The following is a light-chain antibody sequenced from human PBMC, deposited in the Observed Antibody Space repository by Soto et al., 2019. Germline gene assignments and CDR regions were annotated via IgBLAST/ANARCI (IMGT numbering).Light chain of an antibody. CDR1: QSVSSH. Sequence: EIVLTQSPATLYLSPGERATLSCRASQSVSSHLAWYQQKPGQAPRLLIYDASNRATGIPARFSGSGSGTDFTLTISSLEPEDFAVYYCQQRSNWPPYTFGQGTKLDIK. V-gene: IGKV3-11*01. CDR3: QQRSNWPPYT. CDR2: DAS. J-gene: IGKJ2*01.